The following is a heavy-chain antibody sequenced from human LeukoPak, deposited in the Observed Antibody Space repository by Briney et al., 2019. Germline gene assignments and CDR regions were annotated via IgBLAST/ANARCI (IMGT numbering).Heavy chain of an antibody. CDR1: GGSISGYY. J-gene: IGHJ6*04. Sequence: SETLSLTCTVSGGSISGYYWSWIRQPPGKGLEWIGEINHSGSTNYNPSLKSRVTISVDTSKNQFSLKLSSVTAADTAVYYCARRPPFPAMVKSQPSQPPDVWGKGTTVTVSS. CDR2: INHSGST. V-gene: IGHV4-34*01. D-gene: IGHD5-18*01. CDR3: ARRPPFPAMVKSQPSQPPDV.